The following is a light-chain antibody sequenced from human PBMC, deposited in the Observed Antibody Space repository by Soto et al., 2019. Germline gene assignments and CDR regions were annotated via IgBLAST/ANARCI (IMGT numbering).Light chain of an antibody. CDR3: QQYFSSWYT. J-gene: IGKJ2*01. CDR2: WAS. Sequence: DIVMTQSPDSLAVSLGERATINCKSSQSILYSSNNKNYLAWYQQKPRQPPKLLIYWASTRQSGVPDRFSGSGSGTEFTLTISRLQAEDVAVYYCQQYFSSWYTFGQGTRLEIK. V-gene: IGKV4-1*01. CDR1: QSILYSSNNKNY.